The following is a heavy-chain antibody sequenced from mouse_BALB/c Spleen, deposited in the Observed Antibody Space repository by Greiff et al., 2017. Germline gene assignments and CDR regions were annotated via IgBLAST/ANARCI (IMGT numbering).Heavy chain of an antibody. J-gene: IGHJ4*01. D-gene: IGHD2-5*01. V-gene: IGHV5-9-4*01. CDR3: ARGSNYVYAMDY. Sequence: DVKLVESGGGLVKPGGSLKLSCAASGFTFSSYAMSWVRQSPEKRLEWVAEISSGGSYTYYPDTVTGRFTISRDNAKNTLYLEMSSLRSEDTAMYYCARGSNYVYAMDYWGQGTSVTVSS. CDR2: ISSGGSYT. CDR1: GFTFSSYA.